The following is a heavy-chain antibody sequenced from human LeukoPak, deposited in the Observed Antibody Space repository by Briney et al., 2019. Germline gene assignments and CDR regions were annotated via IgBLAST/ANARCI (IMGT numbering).Heavy chain of an antibody. CDR1: GGSISSHY. CDR3: ARARGSYGYYFDY. Sequence: SETLSLTCTVSGGSISSHYWSWIRQPPGKGLEWIGYIYYSGSTNYNPSLKSRVTISVDTSKNQFSLKLSSVTAADTAVYYCARARGSYGYYFDYWGQGTLVTVSS. V-gene: IGHV4-59*11. D-gene: IGHD3-16*01. J-gene: IGHJ4*02. CDR2: IYYSGST.